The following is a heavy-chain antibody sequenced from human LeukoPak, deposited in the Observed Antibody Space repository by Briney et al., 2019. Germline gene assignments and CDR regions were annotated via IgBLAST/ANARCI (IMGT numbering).Heavy chain of an antibody. Sequence: ASVKVSCKASGYTFTSDGISWVRQAPGQGLEWMGWISAYNGNTNYAQKLQGRVTMTTDTSTSTAYMELRSLRSDDTAVYYCARRAVLRYCSGGSCYGMDVWGQGTTITVSS. D-gene: IGHD2-15*01. CDR3: ARRAVLRYCSGGSCYGMDV. CDR1: GYTFTSDG. CDR2: ISAYNGNT. V-gene: IGHV1-18*01. J-gene: IGHJ6*02.